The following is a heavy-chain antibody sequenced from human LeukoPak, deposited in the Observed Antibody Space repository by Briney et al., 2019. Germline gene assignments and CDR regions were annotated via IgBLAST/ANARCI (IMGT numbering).Heavy chain of an antibody. CDR1: GGSVSSGGYS. V-gene: IGHV4-30-2*01. J-gene: IGHJ4*02. Sequence: SETLSLTCVVSGGSVSSGGYSWSWIRQPPGKGLEWIGYIYQSGSTYYNPSLKSRVTISIDRSKNQFSLKLSSVTAADTAVYYCARQRGGNYYDSSGSPDYWGQGTLVTVSS. D-gene: IGHD3-22*01. CDR3: ARQRGGNYYDSSGSPDY. CDR2: IYQSGST.